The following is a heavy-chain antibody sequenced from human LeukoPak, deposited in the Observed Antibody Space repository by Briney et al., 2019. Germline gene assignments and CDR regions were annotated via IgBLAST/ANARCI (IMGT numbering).Heavy chain of an antibody. V-gene: IGHV4-59*08. J-gene: IGHJ3*02. CDR2: IYYSGST. CDR1: GGSISSCY. D-gene: IGHD3-22*01. CDR3: ARSLDYYDSSGHSRHDAFDI. Sequence: SETLSLTCTVSGGSISSCYWSWIRQPPGKGLEWIGYIYYSGSTNYNPSLKSRVTISVDTSKNQFSLKLSSVTAADTAVYYCARSLDYYDSSGHSRHDAFDIWGQGTMVTVSS.